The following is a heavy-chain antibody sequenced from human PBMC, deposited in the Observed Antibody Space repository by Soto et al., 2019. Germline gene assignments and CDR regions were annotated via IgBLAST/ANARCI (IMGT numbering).Heavy chain of an antibody. Sequence: SGPTLVNPTQTLTLTCTFSGFSLSTSGVGVGWIRQPPGKALEWLALIYWDDDKRYSPSLKSRLTITKGTSKNQVVLTMTNMDPVDTATYYCAHRRGAAYCGGDCYHYWYFDLWGRGTLVTVSS. CDR3: AHRRGAAYCGGDCYHYWYFDL. CDR2: IYWDDDK. V-gene: IGHV2-5*02. CDR1: GFSLSTSGVG. D-gene: IGHD2-21*02. J-gene: IGHJ2*01.